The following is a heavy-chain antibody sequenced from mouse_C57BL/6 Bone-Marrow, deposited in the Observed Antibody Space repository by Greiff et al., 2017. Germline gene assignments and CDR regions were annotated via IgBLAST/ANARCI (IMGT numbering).Heavy chain of an antibody. CDR2: IGRGGST. D-gene: IGHD4-1*01. J-gene: IGHJ1*03. V-gene: IGHV2-5*01. CDR3: ASNWEGYFDV. CDR1: GFSLTSYG. Sequence: VQLQQSGPGLVQPSQSLSITCTASGFSLTSYGVHWVRQSPGKGLEWLGVIGRGGSTDYNAAFMSRLSITKDNSNCHVFFRMNSQQADDTAIYYCASNWEGYFDVWGRGTAVTVSA.